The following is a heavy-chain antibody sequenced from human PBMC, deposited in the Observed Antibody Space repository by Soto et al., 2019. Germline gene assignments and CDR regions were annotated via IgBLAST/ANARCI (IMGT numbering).Heavy chain of an antibody. V-gene: IGHV1-2*04. CDR1: GYTFTGYY. D-gene: IGHD2-2*01. Sequence: ASVKVSCKASGYTFTGYYMHWVRQAPGQGLEWMGWINPNSGGTNYAQKFQGWVTMTRDTSISTAYMELSRLRSDDTAVYYCARGLGTHIVVVPAAIYYFDYWGQGTLVTVS. CDR3: ARGLGTHIVVVPAAIYYFDY. J-gene: IGHJ4*02. CDR2: INPNSGGT.